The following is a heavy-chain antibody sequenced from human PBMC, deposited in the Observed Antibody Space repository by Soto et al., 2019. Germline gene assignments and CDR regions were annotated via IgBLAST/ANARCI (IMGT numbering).Heavy chain of an antibody. CDR3: ERGGYSMDV. CDR2: TYYRSKWYN. Sequence: SQTLSLTCAISGDTVSRHSAAWTWIRQSPSRGLEWLGKTYYRSKWYNEYAVSVTSRISINADTSKNQFSLQLDSVTPEDTAVYYCERGGYSMDVWGQGTTVTVSS. CDR1: GDTVSRHSAA. V-gene: IGHV6-1*01. J-gene: IGHJ6*02.